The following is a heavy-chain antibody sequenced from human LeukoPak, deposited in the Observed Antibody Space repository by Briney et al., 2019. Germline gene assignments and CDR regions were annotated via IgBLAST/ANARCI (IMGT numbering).Heavy chain of an antibody. V-gene: IGHV3-23*01. CDR2: IIGSRGST. CDR3: AKDLSKSYGDYGTSGAFDI. CDR1: GFTFSSYW. D-gene: IGHD4-17*01. J-gene: IGHJ3*02. Sequence: GGCLRLSCAASGFTFSSYWMHWVRQAPGKGLEWVSAIIGSRGSTYYADSVKGRFTISRDNSKNTLYLQMNSLRAEDTAVYYCAKDLSKSYGDYGTSGAFDIWGQGTLVTVSS.